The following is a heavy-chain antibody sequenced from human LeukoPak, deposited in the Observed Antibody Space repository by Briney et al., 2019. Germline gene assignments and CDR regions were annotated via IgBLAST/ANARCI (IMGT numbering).Heavy chain of an antibody. Sequence: PGGSLRLSCAASGFTFSSYAMSWVRQAPGKGLEWVSAISGSGGSTYYADSVKGRFTISRDNSKNTLYLQMNSLRAEDTAVYYCAKSHKSDYGGNSEFDYWGQGTLVTVSS. D-gene: IGHD4-23*01. CDR3: AKSHKSDYGGNSEFDY. CDR1: GFTFSSYA. V-gene: IGHV3-23*01. CDR2: ISGSGGST. J-gene: IGHJ4*02.